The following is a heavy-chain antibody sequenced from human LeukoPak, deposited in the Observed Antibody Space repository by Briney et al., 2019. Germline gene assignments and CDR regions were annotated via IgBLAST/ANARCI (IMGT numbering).Heavy chain of an antibody. J-gene: IGHJ4*02. V-gene: IGHV3-48*02. Sequence: PGGSLRLSCAASGFSFSSYSMNWVRQAPGKGLEWVSYISLDSSTMYYADSVKGRFTISRDNAKNSLYPQMNSLRDDDTAVYYCARDDSAGAWELFWDYWGQGTLVTVSS. CDR1: GFSFSSYS. CDR2: ISLDSSTM. CDR3: ARDDSAGAWELFWDY. D-gene: IGHD1-26*01.